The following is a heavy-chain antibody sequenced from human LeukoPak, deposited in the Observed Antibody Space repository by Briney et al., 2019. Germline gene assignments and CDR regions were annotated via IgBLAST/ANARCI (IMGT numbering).Heavy chain of an antibody. V-gene: IGHV1-69*04. CDR3: ARLQDSSGYYYSPAYFDY. CDR1: GGTFSSYA. J-gene: IGHJ4*02. Sequence: GSSVKVSCKASGGTFSSYAISWVQQAPGQGLEWMGRIIPILGIANYAQKFQGRVTITADKSTSTAYMELSSLRSEDTAVYYCARLQDSSGYYYSPAYFDYWGQGTLVTVSS. D-gene: IGHD3-22*01. CDR2: IIPILGIA.